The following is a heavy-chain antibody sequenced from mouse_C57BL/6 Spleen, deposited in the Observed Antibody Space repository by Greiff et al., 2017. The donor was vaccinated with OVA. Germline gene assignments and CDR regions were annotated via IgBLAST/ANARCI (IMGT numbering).Heavy chain of an antibody. CDR1: GYSITSGYY. CDR2: ISYDGSN. CDR3: ATYYYGSSDAMDY. Sequence: EVKLQESGPGLVKPSQSLSLTCSVTGYSITSGYYWNWIRQFPGNKLEWMGYISYDGSNNYNPSLKNRISITRDTSKNQFFLKLNSVTTEDTATYYCATYYYGSSDAMDYWGQGTSVTVSS. J-gene: IGHJ4*01. D-gene: IGHD1-1*01. V-gene: IGHV3-6*01.